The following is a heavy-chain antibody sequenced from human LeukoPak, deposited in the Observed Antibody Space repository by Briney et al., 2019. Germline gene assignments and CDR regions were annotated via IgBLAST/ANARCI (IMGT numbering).Heavy chain of an antibody. CDR2: INHSGST. J-gene: IGHJ4*02. V-gene: IGHV4-34*01. CDR1: GGSFSGYY. Sequence: SETLSLTCAVYGGSFSGYYWSWIRQPPGKGLEWIGEINHSGSTNYNPSLKSRVTISVDTSKNQFSLKLSSVTAADTAVYYCATPSRLLWFGELWTFDYWGQGTLVTVSS. CDR3: ATPSRLLWFGELWTFDY. D-gene: IGHD3-10*01.